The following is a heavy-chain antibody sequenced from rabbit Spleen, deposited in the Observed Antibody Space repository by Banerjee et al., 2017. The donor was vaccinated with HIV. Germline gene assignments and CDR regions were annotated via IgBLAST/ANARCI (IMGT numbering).Heavy chain of an antibody. V-gene: IGHV1S40*01. CDR3: ARCPSTHYNL. Sequence: QSLEESGGALVKPGASLTLTCTASGFSFSSSDWIYWVRQAPGKGLEWIGCIDTTGSGSTYYASWAKGRFTLSRTSSTTVTLQMTSLTAADTATYFCARCPSTHYNLWGQGTLVTVS. CDR2: IDTTGSGST. D-gene: IGHD3-3*01. CDR1: GFSFSSSDW. J-gene: IGHJ4*01.